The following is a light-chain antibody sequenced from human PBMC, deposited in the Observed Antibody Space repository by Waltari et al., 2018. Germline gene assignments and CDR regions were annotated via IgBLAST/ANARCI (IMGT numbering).Light chain of an antibody. CDR1: QSIGTW. CDR2: KAS. J-gene: IGKJ2*03. Sequence: DIQMTQSPSSLSASVGDRLTITCRASQSIGTWLAWYQQKPGKAPNLLIYKASSLQSGVPSRFSGSGSGTDFTLTISGLQPEDMSTYYCQQYMSAPYSFGQGTKVEIK. CDR3: QQYMSAPYS. V-gene: IGKV1-5*03.